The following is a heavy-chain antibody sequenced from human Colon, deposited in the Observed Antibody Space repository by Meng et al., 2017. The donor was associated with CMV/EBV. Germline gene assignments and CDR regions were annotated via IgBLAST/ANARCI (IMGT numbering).Heavy chain of an antibody. J-gene: IGHJ3*01. Sequence: ASVKVSCKASGYTFTDHYIQWVRQAPGQGLEWMGWINPNSGGTTYEPNFHGRVTLTRDTSISTVYMEVTRLTSDDTAMYYCARVDSDSSGYYGPDFWGQGTMVTVSS. CDR1: GYTFTDHY. D-gene: IGHD3-3*01. CDR2: INPNSGGT. V-gene: IGHV1-2*02. CDR3: ARVDSDSSGYYGPDF.